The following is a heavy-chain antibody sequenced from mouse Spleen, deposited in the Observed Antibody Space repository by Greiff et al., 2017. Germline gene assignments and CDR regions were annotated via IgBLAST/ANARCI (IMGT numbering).Heavy chain of an antibody. D-gene: IGHD2-13*01. V-gene: IGHV1-18*01. Sequence: EVKLVESGPELVKPGASVKIPCKASGYTFTDYNMDWVKQSHGKSLEWIGDINPNNGGTIYNQKFKGKATLTVDKSSSTAYMELRSLTSEDTAVYYCARGDYGDYDYAMDYWGQGTSVTVSS. J-gene: IGHJ4*01. CDR1: GYTFTDYN. CDR2: INPNNGGT. CDR3: ARGDYGDYDYAMDY.